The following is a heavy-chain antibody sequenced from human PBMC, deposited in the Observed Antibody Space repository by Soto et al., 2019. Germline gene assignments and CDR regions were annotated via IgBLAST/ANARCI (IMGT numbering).Heavy chain of an antibody. Sequence: GASVKVSCKASGYTFTSYGISWARQAPGQGLEWMGWISAYNGNTNYAQKLQGRVTMTTDTSTSTAYMELRSLRSDDTAVYYCARNRALGPYSASYYYGMDVWGQGTTVTVSS. CDR1: GYTFTSYG. D-gene: IGHD2-15*01. CDR3: ARNRALGPYSASYYYGMDV. J-gene: IGHJ6*02. V-gene: IGHV1-18*04. CDR2: ISAYNGNT.